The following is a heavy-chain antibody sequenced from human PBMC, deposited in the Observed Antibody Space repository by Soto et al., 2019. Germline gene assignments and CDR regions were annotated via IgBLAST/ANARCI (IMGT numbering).Heavy chain of an antibody. CDR1: GFTFSNYA. CDR3: VRLIGNSWLDS. Sequence: LRLSCAASGFTFSNYAMSWVRQAPGKGLEWIGYMYHSGSTYYNPSLKSRITINPDTSNNQFSLHLSSVTPDDTAVYYCVRLIGNSWLDSWGQGTPVTVSS. J-gene: IGHJ5*01. D-gene: IGHD2-8*01. CDR2: MYHSGST. V-gene: IGHV4-30-2*05.